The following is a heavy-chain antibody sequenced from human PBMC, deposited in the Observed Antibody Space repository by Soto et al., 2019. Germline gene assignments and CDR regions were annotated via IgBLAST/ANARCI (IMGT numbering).Heavy chain of an antibody. CDR1: GFTFSSYA. CDR3: ARELYYYDSSGYYEY. Sequence: QVQLVESGGGVVQPGRSLRLSCAASGFTFSSYAMHWVRQAPGKGLEWVAVISYDGSNKYYADSVKGRFTISRDNSKNTLNLQMNSVRAEDTAVYYCARELYYYDSSGYYEYWGQGTLVTVSS. D-gene: IGHD3-22*01. J-gene: IGHJ4*02. V-gene: IGHV3-30-3*01. CDR2: ISYDGSNK.